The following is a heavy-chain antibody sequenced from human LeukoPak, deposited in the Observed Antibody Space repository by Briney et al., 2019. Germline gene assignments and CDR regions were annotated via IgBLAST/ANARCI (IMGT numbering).Heavy chain of an antibody. CDR2: ISGSGGST. V-gene: IGHV3-23*01. J-gene: IGHJ4*02. CDR1: GFTFSSYA. Sequence: GGSLRLSCAASGFTFSSYAMSWVRQAPGKGLEWVSAISGSGGSTYYADSVKGRFTISRDNSKNTLYLQMNSLRAEDTAVYYCAKDRVAVAGTPLYYLDYWGQGTLVTVSS. D-gene: IGHD6-19*01. CDR3: AKDRVAVAGTPLYYLDY.